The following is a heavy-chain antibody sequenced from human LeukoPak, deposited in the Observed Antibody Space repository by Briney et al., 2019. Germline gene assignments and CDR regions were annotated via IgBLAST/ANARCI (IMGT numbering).Heavy chain of an antibody. CDR1: GFNG. D-gene: IGHD1-26*01. Sequence: GGSLRLSCAVSGFNGMHWVRQAPGKGLEWVAFMQYDGSDKSYADFVKGRFTISRDNSKNTLYLQMNSLRPEDTAVYSCATDGGKWELLFDYWGQGTLVTVSS. J-gene: IGHJ4*02. V-gene: IGHV3-30*02. CDR2: MQYDGSDK. CDR3: ATDGGKWELLFDY.